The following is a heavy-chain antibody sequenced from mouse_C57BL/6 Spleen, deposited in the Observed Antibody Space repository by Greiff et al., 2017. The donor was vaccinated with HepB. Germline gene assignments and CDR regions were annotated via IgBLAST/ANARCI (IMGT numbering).Heavy chain of an antibody. CDR3: ARSDYDYEAWFAY. CDR1: GYAFSSSW. J-gene: IGHJ3*01. CDR2: IYPGDGDT. V-gene: IGHV1-82*01. D-gene: IGHD2-4*01. Sequence: QVQLKQSGPELVKPGASVKISCKASGYAFSSSWMNWVKQRPGKGLEWIGRIYPGDGDTNYNGKFKGKATLTADKSSSTAYMQLSSLTSEDSAVYFCARSDYDYEAWFAYWGQGTLVTVSA.